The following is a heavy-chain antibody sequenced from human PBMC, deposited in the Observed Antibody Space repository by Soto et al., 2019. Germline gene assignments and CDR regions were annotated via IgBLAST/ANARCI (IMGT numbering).Heavy chain of an antibody. Sequence: SETLSLTCTVSGGSISSYYWSWIRQPPGKGLEWIGYIYYSGSTNYNPSLKSRVTISVDTSKNQFSLKLSSVTAADTAVYYCARRPVAAAGRYNWFDPWGQGTLVTV. D-gene: IGHD6-13*01. V-gene: IGHV4-59*08. CDR2: IYYSGST. CDR1: GGSISSYY. CDR3: ARRPVAAAGRYNWFDP. J-gene: IGHJ5*02.